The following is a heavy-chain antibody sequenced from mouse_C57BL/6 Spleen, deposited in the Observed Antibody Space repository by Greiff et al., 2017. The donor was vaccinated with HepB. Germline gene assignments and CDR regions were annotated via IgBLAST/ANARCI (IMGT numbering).Heavy chain of an antibody. J-gene: IGHJ3*01. D-gene: IGHD2-4*01. CDR2: IYPGSGST. CDR1: GYTFTSYW. Sequence: VKLQQPGAELVKPGASVKMSCKASGYTFTSYWITWVKQRPGQGLEWIGDIYPGSGSTNYNEKFKSKATLTVDTSSSTAYMQLSSLTSEDSAVYYCARIHDYNRGFAYWGQGTLVTVSA. V-gene: IGHV1-55*01. CDR3: ARIHDYNRGFAY.